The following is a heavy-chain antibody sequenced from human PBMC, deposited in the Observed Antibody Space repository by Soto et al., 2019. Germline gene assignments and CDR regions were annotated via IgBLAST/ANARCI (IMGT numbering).Heavy chain of an antibody. CDR3: AHIKMLTVDT. CDR2: IYWDDDK. Sequence: QITLTESGPTLVKPTQTLTLTCTFSVFSLSTSGVGVGWIRQPPGKALEWLARIYWDDDKRYRPSLRSRLAITKYASKSQVVLTMTNMDQVDTGTDYCAHIKMLTVDTWGQGTLVPVPS. CDR1: VFSLSTSGVG. V-gene: IGHV2-5*02. D-gene: IGHD3-16*01. J-gene: IGHJ5*02.